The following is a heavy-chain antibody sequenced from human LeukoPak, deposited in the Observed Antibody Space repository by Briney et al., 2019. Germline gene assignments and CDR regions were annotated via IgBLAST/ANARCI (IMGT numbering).Heavy chain of an antibody. J-gene: IGHJ3*02. CDR3: AREARYCSSTSCYLLGAFDI. V-gene: IGHV1-69*13. D-gene: IGHD2-2*01. Sequence: ASVKVSFKASGGTFISYAISWVRQAPGQGLEWMGGIIPIFGTANYAQKFQGRVTITADESTSTAYMELSSLRSEDTAVYYCAREARYCSSTSCYLLGAFDIWGQGTMVTVSS. CDR1: GGTFISYA. CDR2: IIPIFGTA.